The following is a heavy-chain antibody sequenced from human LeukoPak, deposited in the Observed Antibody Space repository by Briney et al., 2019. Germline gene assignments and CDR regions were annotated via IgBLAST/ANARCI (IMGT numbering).Heavy chain of an antibody. V-gene: IGHV4-59*01. CDR2: IYYSGST. CDR3: ARADSSGYYVLDY. D-gene: IGHD3-22*01. CDR1: GGSISSYY. J-gene: IGHJ4*02. Sequence: SETLSLPCTVSGGSISSYYWSWIRQPPGKGLEWIGYIYYSGSTNYNPSLKSRVTISVDTSKNQFSLKLSSVTAADTAVYYCARADSSGYYVLDYWGQGTLVTVSS.